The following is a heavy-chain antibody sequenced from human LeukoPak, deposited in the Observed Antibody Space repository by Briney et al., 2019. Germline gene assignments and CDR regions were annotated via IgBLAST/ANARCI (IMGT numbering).Heavy chain of an antibody. D-gene: IGHD5-12*01. J-gene: IGHJ4*02. Sequence: GGSLRLSCAASGFNFSAYIMSWVRQTPGKGLEWVSAISVTSDVTYYADSVKGHFTISRDNSKSTLFLQLNSLRAEDTAVYYCSKGGWLDDWGQRTLVTVSS. CDR2: ISVTSDVT. CDR3: SKGGWLDD. V-gene: IGHV3-23*01. CDR1: GFNFSAYI.